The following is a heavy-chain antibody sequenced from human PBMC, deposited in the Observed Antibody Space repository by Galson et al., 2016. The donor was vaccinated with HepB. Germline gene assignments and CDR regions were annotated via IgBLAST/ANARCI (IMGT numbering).Heavy chain of an antibody. V-gene: IGHV5-51*01. CDR1: GYSFSNYW. D-gene: IGHD2-2*01. CDR3: ARRGSRGGYFCHNGMDV. J-gene: IGHJ6*02. CDR2: IYPGDSDT. Sequence: QSGAEVKKPGESLNISCKGSGYSFSNYWIGWVRQMPGKGLEWMGIIYPGDSDTKYSPSFQGQVTISADKSISTAYLQWSSLTPSDSAMYYCARRGSRGGYFCHNGMDVWGQGTTVTVAS.